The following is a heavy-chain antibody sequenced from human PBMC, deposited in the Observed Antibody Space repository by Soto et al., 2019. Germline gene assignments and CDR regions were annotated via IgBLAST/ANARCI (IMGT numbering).Heavy chain of an antibody. J-gene: IGHJ4*02. D-gene: IGHD3-10*01. V-gene: IGHV4-34*01. CDR3: ARTYGSGSTRPFDY. CDR1: GGSFSGYY. Sequence: QVQLQQWGAGLLKPSETLSLTCAVYGGSFSGYYWSWIRQPPGKGLEWIGEINHSGSTNYNPSLKSRVTISADTSKNQFSLKLSSVTAADTAVYYCARTYGSGSTRPFDYWGQGTLVTVSS. CDR2: INHSGST.